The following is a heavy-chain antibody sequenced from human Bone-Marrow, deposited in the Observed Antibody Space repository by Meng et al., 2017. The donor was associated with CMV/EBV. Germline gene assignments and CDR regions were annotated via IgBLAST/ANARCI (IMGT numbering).Heavy chain of an antibody. CDR1: GFTFSSYG. V-gene: IGHV3-33*06. D-gene: IGHD3-3*01. CDR3: AKGPKITIFGVVIEGGMDV. CDR2: IWYDGSNK. Sequence: GGSLRLSCAASGFTFSSYGMHWVRQAPGKGLEWVAVIWYDGSNKYYADSVKGRFTISRDNSKNTLYLQMNSLRAEDTAVYYCAKGPKITIFGVVIEGGMDVWGQGTTVTVSS. J-gene: IGHJ6*02.